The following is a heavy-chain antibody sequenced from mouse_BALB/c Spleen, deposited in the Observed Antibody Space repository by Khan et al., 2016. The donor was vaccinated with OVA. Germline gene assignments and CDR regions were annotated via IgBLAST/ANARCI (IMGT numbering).Heavy chain of an antibody. CDR2: SNPSTGYT. D-gene: IGHD1-1*01. CDR3: ARRGLRWDFDY. CDR1: GYTFINYW. Sequence: QVQLQQSGAELAKPGASVKMSCKASGYTFINYWILWVKKRPGQGLEWIGYSNPSTGYTEYNQNFKDKATLTADKSSSTAYMQLSSLTSEDSAVYYCARRGLRWDFDYWGHGTTLTVSS. V-gene: IGHV1-7*01. J-gene: IGHJ2*01.